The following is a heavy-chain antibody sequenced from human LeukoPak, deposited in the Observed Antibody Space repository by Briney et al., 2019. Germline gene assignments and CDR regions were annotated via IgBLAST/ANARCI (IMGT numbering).Heavy chain of an antibody. CDR2: ISGSGGST. Sequence: PGGSLRLSCAASGFTFSSYAMSWVRQAPGKGLEWVSAISGSGGSTYYADSVKGRFTISRDNSKNTLYLQMNSLRAEDTAVYYCAKDQVNYYDSSGYPTHFDYWGQGTLVTVSS. V-gene: IGHV3-23*01. J-gene: IGHJ4*02. CDR3: AKDQVNYYDSSGYPTHFDY. CDR1: GFTFSSYA. D-gene: IGHD3-22*01.